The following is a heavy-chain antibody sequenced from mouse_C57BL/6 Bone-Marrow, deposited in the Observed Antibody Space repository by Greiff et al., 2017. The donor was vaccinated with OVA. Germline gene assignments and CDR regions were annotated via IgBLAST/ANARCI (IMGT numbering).Heavy chain of an antibody. J-gene: IGHJ4*01. CDR1: GFTFSSYG. Sequence: EVHLVESGGDLVKPGGSLKLSCAASGFTFSSYGMSWVRQTPDKRLEWVATISSGGSYTYYPDSVKGRFIISRDNAKNTLYLQMSRLKSEDTAMYYCARPWGLLRYAMDYGGQGTSVTVSS. D-gene: IGHD2-12*01. CDR3: ARPWGLLRYAMDY. V-gene: IGHV5-6*01. CDR2: ISSGGSYT.